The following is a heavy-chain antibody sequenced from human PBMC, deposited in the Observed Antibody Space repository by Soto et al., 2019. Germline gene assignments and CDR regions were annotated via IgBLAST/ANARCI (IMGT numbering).Heavy chain of an antibody. CDR3: AAAPRSAYYYGSGSYPNYYYMDV. CDR1: GFTFTSSA. J-gene: IGHJ6*03. CDR2: IVVGSGNT. Sequence: GASVKVSCKASGFTFTSSAMQWVRQARGQRLEWIGWIVVGSGNTNYAQKFQERVTITRDMSTSTAYMELSSLRSEDTAVYYCAAAPRSAYYYGSGSYPNYYYMDVWGKGTTVPVS. V-gene: IGHV1-58*02. D-gene: IGHD3-10*01.